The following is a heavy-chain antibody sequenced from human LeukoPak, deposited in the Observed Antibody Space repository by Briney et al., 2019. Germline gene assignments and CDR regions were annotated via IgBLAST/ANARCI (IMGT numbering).Heavy chain of an antibody. Sequence: SETLSLTCTVSGGSISSGSYYWSWIRQPPGKGLEWIGYIYYTGSTNYNPSLKSRVTISVDMSKNQFSLNLNSVTAADTAIYYCGRVTEWNDFDYWGQGTLVTVSS. V-gene: IGHV4-61*01. D-gene: IGHD1-1*01. J-gene: IGHJ4*02. CDR1: GGSISSGSYY. CDR3: GRVTEWNDFDY. CDR2: IYYTGST.